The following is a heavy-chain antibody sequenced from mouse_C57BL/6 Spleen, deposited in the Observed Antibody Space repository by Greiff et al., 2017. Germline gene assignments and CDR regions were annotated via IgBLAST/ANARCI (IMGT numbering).Heavy chain of an antibody. CDR1: GFNIKNTY. J-gene: IGHJ3*01. Sequence: VQLQQSVAELVRPGASVKLSCTASGFNIKNTYMHWVKQRPEQGLEWLGRIDPANGNTKYAPKFQGKATITADTSSNTAYLQLSSLTSEDTAIYYCARSPIDYGSSYWFAYWGQGTLVTVSA. V-gene: IGHV14-3*01. CDR2: IDPANGNT. D-gene: IGHD1-1*01. CDR3: ARSPIDYGSSYWFAY.